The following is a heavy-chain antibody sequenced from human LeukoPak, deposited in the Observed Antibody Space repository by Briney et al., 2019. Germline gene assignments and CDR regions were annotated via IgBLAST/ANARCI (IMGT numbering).Heavy chain of an antibody. CDR1: SDSFSSHY. V-gene: IGHV4-59*11. D-gene: IGHD4-17*01. J-gene: IGHJ3*02. CDR2: ISYIGST. Sequence: SETLSLTCAVSSDSFSSHYWTWIRQPPGKGLEWIGYISYIGSTHYNPSLKSRVTISIDRSKNQFSLKLSSVTAADTAVYYCARDLVTVTKGFDIWGQGTMVSVSS. CDR3: ARDLVTVTKGFDI.